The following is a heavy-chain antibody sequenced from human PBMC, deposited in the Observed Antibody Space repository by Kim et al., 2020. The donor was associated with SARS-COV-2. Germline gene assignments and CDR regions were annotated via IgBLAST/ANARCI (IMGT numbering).Heavy chain of an antibody. Sequence: GGSLRLSCAASGFTFSSYALSWARQAPGKGLEWVSTISSSDTTYYADSVKGRFTISRDNSQNMLYLQLNSLRAEDTAIYSCAKWLKSGYYYSDYWGQGT. CDR1: GFTFSSYA. J-gene: IGHJ4*02. CDR2: ISSSDTT. D-gene: IGHD5-12*01. CDR3: AKWLKSGYYYSDY. V-gene: IGHV3-23*01.